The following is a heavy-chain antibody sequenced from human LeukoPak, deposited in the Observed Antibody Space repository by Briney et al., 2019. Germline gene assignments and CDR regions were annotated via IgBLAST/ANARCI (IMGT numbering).Heavy chain of an antibody. CDR1: GGSISSGGYS. CDR2: IYDSGST. V-gene: IGHV4-30-2*01. CDR3: ARRARITMVRGRYFDY. D-gene: IGHD3-10*01. Sequence: PSQTLSLTCAVSGGSISSGGYSWSWIRQPPGKGLEWIGYIYDSGSTYYNPSLKSRVTISLDTSKNQFSLKLSSVTAADTAVYYCARRARITMVRGRYFDYWGQGTLVTVSS. J-gene: IGHJ4*02.